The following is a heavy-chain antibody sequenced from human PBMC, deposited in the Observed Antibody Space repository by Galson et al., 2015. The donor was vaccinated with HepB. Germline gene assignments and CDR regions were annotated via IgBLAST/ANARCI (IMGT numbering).Heavy chain of an antibody. Sequence: SLRLSCAASGFTFGNYGMHWVRQAPGKGLEWVAVIWYDGDPKYYADSVKGRFTVSRDTSKSTLYLQMNSLRVGDTAVYYCAGGPPRERDIWSRHYTRPDFWGQGILVTVSS. D-gene: IGHD3-3*01. CDR3: AGGPPRERDIWSRHYTRPDF. CDR1: GFTFGNYG. J-gene: IGHJ4*02. V-gene: IGHV3-33*01. CDR2: IWYDGDPK.